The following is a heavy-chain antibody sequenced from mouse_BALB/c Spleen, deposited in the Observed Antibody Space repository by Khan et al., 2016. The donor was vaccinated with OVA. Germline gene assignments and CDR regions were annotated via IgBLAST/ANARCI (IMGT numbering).Heavy chain of an antibody. J-gene: IGHJ3*01. CDR2: ISDGGSYT. D-gene: IGHD2-13*01. Sequence: EVELVESGGGLVKPGGSLKLSCAASGFTFSDYCMYWVRQTPEKRLEWVATISDGGSYTYYPDSVKGQFTISRDDADNKLYLQMSSLQPEDTAMYSCARGFYCDAIAYWGQGTLVTVSA. CDR1: GFTFSDYC. V-gene: IGHV5-4*02. CDR3: ARGFYCDAIAY.